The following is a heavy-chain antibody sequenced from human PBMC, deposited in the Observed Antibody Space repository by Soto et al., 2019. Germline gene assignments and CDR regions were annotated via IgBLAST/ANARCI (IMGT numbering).Heavy chain of an antibody. CDR2: IYYSGST. D-gene: IGHD1-26*01. CDR3: AREVVGAIWGRGSRQKRAFDI. V-gene: IGHV4-30-4*01. CDR1: GGSISSGDYY. J-gene: IGHJ3*02. Sequence: KPSETLSLTCTVSGGSISSGDYYWSWIRQPPGKGLEWIGYIYYSGSTYYNPSLKSRVTISVDTSKNQFSLKLSSVTAADTAVYYCAREVVGAIWGRGSRQKRAFDIWGQGTMVTVSS.